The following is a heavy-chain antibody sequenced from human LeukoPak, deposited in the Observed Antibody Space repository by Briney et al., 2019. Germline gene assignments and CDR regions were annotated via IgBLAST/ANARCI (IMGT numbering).Heavy chain of an antibody. CDR2: INTNTGNP. J-gene: IGHJ5*02. V-gene: IGHV7-4-1*02. CDR3: ARRSEHSSGSQPAFDP. Sequence: ASVKVSCKASGYTFTKYGMNWVRQAPGQGLEWMGWINTNTGNPTYAQGFTGRFVLSLDTSVSTAYLEISSLKAEDTAVYYCARRSEHSSGSQPAFDPWGQGTLVTVSS. CDR1: GYTFTKYG. D-gene: IGHD3-22*01.